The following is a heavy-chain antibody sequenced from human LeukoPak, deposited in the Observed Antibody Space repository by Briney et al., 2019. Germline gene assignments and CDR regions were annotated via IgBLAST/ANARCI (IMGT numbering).Heavy chain of an antibody. CDR2: ISYDGSNK. J-gene: IGHJ6*03. D-gene: IGHD3-10*01. Sequence: GGSLRLSCAASGFTFNSYPMHWVRQAPGKGLEWGTVISYDGSNKHYADSVKGRFTISRDNSKNTMSLQMSSLRTEDTAVYYCARSPTVGVRGITYYYYYMDVWGKGTTVTVSS. CDR1: GFTFNSYP. CDR3: ARSPTVGVRGITYYYYYMDV. V-gene: IGHV3-30*04.